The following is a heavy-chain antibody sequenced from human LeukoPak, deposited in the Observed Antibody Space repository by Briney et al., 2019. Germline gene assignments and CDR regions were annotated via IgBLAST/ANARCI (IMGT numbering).Heavy chain of an antibody. CDR1: GFTFSSYS. Sequence: GGSLRLSCAASGFTFSSYSMNWVRQAPGKGLEWVSSISSSSSYIYYADSVKGRFTISRDNDKNSLYLQMNSLRAEDTAVYYCARDHPRYCSGGSCSSDYWGQGTLVTVSS. D-gene: IGHD2-15*01. J-gene: IGHJ4*02. CDR2: ISSSSSYI. V-gene: IGHV3-21*01. CDR3: ARDHPRYCSGGSCSSDY.